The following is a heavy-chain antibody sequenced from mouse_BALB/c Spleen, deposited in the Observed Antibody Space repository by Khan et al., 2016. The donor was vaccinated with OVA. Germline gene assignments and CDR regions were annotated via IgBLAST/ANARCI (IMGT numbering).Heavy chain of an antibody. J-gene: IGHJ3*01. CDR1: GYIFTIYW. CDR2: IDPSDSYT. Sequence: QVQLQQPGAELVKPGASVKLSCKASGYIFTIYWMHWVMQRPGQGLEWIGEIDPSDSYTNYNQKFKGKATLTVDKSSSTAYMQLSSLTSEDSPVYYCARGGNYGSFAYWGQGTLVTVSA. V-gene: IGHV1-69*02. D-gene: IGHD2-1*01. CDR3: ARGGNYGSFAY.